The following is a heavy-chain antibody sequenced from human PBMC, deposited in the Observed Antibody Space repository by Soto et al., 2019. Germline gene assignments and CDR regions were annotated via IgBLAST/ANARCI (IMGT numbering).Heavy chain of an antibody. Sequence: GGSLRLSCAASGFTFSSYGMHWVRQAPGKGLEWVAVIWYDGSNKYYADSVKGRFTISRDNSKNTLYLQMNSLRAEDTAVYYCARDQAMIVPPMDVWGQGTTVTVSS. D-gene: IGHD3-22*01. V-gene: IGHV3-33*01. CDR3: ARDQAMIVPPMDV. CDR1: GFTFSSYG. J-gene: IGHJ6*02. CDR2: IWYDGSNK.